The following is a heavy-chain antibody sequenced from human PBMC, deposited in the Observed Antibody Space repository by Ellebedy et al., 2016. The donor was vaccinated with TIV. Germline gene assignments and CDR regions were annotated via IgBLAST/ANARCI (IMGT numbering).Heavy chain of an antibody. CDR2: IKSESEGGTT. J-gene: IGHJ1*01. Sequence: PGGSLRLSFSSSGFSFNNGWMTWVRQSPGKGLEWVGRIKSESEGGTTDYAAPVKGRFTISRDDLQNILYLQMNNLTIADTGVYYCSTYTVGDDSWGQGTLVIVSS. V-gene: IGHV3-15*01. CDR3: STYTVGDDS. D-gene: IGHD1-26*01. CDR1: GFSFNNGW.